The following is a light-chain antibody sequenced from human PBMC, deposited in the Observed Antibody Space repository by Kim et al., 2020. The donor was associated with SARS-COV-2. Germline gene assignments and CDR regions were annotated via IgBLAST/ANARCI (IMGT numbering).Light chain of an antibody. V-gene: IGLV2-11*01. CDR2: DVT. CDR3: CSYGGSYTWV. J-gene: IGLJ3*02. Sequence: QSALTQPRSVSGSPGQSVTISCTGTSNDVGGYNYVSWYQQHPGKAPKLMIFDVTKRPSGVPDRFSGSKSGNTASLTISGLQAEDEADYSCCSYGGSYTWVFGGGTKVTFL. CDR1: SNDVGGYNY.